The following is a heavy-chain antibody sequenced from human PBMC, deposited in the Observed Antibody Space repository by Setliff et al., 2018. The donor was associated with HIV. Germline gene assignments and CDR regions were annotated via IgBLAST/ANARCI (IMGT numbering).Heavy chain of an antibody. CDR2: IYTSGST. V-gene: IGHV4-4*07. Sequence: SETLSLTCNVSGGSISGYFWTWIRQPAGKGLEWIGRIYTSGSTNYNPSLKSRLSMSIETSKNHFSLRLTSVTAADTAVYYCARDLPELTGRSFDPWGQGSQVTVSS. CDR3: ARDLPELTGRSFDP. D-gene: IGHD7-27*01. CDR1: GGSISGYF. J-gene: IGHJ5*02.